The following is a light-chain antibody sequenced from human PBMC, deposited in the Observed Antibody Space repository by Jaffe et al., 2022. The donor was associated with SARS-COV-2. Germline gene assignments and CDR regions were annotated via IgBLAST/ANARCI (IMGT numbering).Light chain of an antibody. CDR1: QSVSSN. Sequence: VMTQSPATLSVSPGERATLSCRASQSVSSNLPWNQQKPGQSPRLLIYDASAGATGLPARFSGSGSGAEFTLTISSLQSEDFAVHHCQRNNSWPTFGQGTRVQTK. CDR3: QRNNSWPT. V-gene: IGKV3-15*01. CDR2: DAS. J-gene: IGKJ1*01.